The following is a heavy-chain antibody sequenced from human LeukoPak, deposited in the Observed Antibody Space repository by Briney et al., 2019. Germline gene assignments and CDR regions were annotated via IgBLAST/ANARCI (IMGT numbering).Heavy chain of an antibody. CDR3: ARDPLARYCSSTSCFTDEIYYYYYGMDV. D-gene: IGHD2-2*01. Sequence: ASVKVSCKASGYTFTSYGISWVRQAPGQGLEWMGWISAYNGNTNYAQKLQGRVTMTTDTSTSTAYMELRSLRSEDTAVYYCARDPLARYCSSTSCFTDEIYYYYYGMDVWGQGTTVTVSS. V-gene: IGHV1-18*01. J-gene: IGHJ6*02. CDR2: ISAYNGNT. CDR1: GYTFTSYG.